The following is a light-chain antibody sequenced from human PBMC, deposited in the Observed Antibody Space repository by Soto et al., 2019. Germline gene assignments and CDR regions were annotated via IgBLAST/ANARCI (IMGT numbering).Light chain of an antibody. V-gene: IGKV1-39*01. Sequence: DIPVTQSPSSLSASVGDRVTITCRTSQNINIFLNWYQQKPGRAPMVVISAASNLESGVPSRFSGRGSGTEFTLTISNLQPGDSALYFCQESYSTPLAFGGGTTVEIK. CDR3: QESYSTPLA. CDR1: QNINIF. J-gene: IGKJ4*01. CDR2: AAS.